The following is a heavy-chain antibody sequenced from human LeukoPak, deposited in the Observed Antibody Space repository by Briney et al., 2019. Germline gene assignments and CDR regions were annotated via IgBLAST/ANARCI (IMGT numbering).Heavy chain of an antibody. V-gene: IGHV3-7*01. J-gene: IGHJ4*02. CDR2: IKQDGSER. D-gene: IGHD6-19*01. CDR1: GFTFSNYG. CDR3: AKYRPPYSTGPQDH. Sequence: PGGSLRLSCAGAGFTFSNYGMSWVRQAPGRGLEWVASIKQDGSERYYVDSVKDRFTISRDNAKDSLFLQMNSLRAEDTAIYYCAKYRPPYSTGPQDHWGQGTLVTVSS.